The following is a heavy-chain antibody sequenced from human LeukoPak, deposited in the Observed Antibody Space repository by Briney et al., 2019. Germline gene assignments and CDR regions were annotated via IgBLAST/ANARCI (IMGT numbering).Heavy chain of an antibody. V-gene: IGHV3-23*01. Sequence: PGGSLRLSCAASGFTFSSYAMSWVRQAPGKGLEWVSAISGSGGSTYYADSVKGRFTISRDNSKNTLYLQMNSLRAEDTAVYYCAKDSDIVVVPAAIGFNWFDPWGQGTLVTVSS. CDR3: AKDSDIVVVPAAIGFNWFDP. J-gene: IGHJ5*02. D-gene: IGHD2-2*01. CDR2: ISGSGGST. CDR1: GFTFSSYA.